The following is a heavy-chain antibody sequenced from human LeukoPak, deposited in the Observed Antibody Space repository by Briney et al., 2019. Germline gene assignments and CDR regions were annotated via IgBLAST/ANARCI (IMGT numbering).Heavy chain of an antibody. CDR2: IYYSGST. D-gene: IGHD3-22*01. V-gene: IGHV4-59*01. J-gene: IGHJ6*03. Sequence: SEPLSLTCTVSGGSISSYYWSWIRQPPGKGLEWIGNIYYSGSTNYNPSLKSRVTISVDTSKNQFSLKLSSVTAADTAVYYCTRGSIAYYYMDVWGKGTTVTISS. CDR3: TRGSIAYYYMDV. CDR1: GGSISSYY.